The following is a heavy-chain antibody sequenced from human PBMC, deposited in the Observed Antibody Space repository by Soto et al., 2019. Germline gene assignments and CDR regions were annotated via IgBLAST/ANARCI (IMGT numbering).Heavy chain of an antibody. V-gene: IGHV3-30*18. D-gene: IGHD5-18*01. J-gene: IGHJ4*02. CDR3: ANQRGYSYGYDY. CDR1: GFTFSSYG. Sequence: GGSLRLSCAASGFTFSSYGMHWVRQAPGKGLEWVALISYDGSNKYYADSVKGRFTISRDNSKNTLYLQMNSLRAEDTAVYYCANQRGYSYGYDYWGQGTLVTVSS. CDR2: ISYDGSNK.